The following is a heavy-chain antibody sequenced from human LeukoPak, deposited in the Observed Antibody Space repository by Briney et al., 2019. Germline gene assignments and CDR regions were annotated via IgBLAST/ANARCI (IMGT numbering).Heavy chain of an antibody. D-gene: IGHD6-13*01. CDR2: INHSGST. Sequence: SETLSLTCAVYGGSFSGYYWSWIRQPPGKGLEWIGEINHSGSTNYNPSLKSRVTISVDTSKNQFSLKLSSVTATDTAVYYCARVYSSSWYTSEYFQHWGQGTLVTVSS. V-gene: IGHV4-34*01. CDR1: GGSFSGYY. CDR3: ARVYSSSWYTSEYFQH. J-gene: IGHJ1*01.